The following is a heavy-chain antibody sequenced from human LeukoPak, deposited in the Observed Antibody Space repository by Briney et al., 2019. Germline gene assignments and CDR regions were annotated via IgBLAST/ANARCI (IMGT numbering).Heavy chain of an antibody. J-gene: IGHJ4*02. CDR2: INPNSGGT. CDR1: GYTFTGYY. CDR3: ATSALSSRGCHY. D-gene: IGHD6-19*01. V-gene: IGHV1-2*02. Sequence: ASVKVSCKASGYTFTGYYMRWVRQAPGQGLEWMGWINPNSGGTNYAQKFQGRVTMTRDTSISTAYMELSRLRSDDTAVYYCATSALSSRGCHYWGQGTLVTVSS.